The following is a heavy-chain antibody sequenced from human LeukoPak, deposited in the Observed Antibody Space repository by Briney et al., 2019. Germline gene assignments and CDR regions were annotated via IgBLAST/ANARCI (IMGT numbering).Heavy chain of an antibody. CDR2: INPTGGST. J-gene: IGHJ6*03. CDR1: GYTFTSYY. D-gene: IGHD3-10*01. Sequence: EASVRVSCKASGYTFTSYYMHWVRQAPGQGLEWMGLINPTGGSTGYAQKFQGRVTMTRNTSISTAYMELSSLRSEDTAVYYCARSYYRYYMDVWGKGTTVTISS. CDR3: ARSYYRYYMDV. V-gene: IGHV1-46*01.